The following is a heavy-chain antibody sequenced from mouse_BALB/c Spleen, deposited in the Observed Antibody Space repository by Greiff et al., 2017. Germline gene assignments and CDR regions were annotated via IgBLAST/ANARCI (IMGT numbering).Heavy chain of an antibody. CDR1: GFSLTGYG. CDR2: IWGDGST. CDR3: ARGGYADYYAMDY. D-gene: IGHD2-14*01. Sequence: VKLMESGPGLVAPSQSLSITCTVSGFSLTGYGVNWVRQPPGKGLEWLGMIWGDGSTDYNSALKSRLSISKDNSKSQVFLKMNSLQTDDTARYYGARGGYADYYAMDYWGQGTSVTVSS. V-gene: IGHV2-6-7*01. J-gene: IGHJ4*01.